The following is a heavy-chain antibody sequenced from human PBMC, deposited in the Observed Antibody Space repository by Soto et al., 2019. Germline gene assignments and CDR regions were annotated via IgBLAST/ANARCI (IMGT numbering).Heavy chain of an antibody. J-gene: IGHJ5*02. Sequence: QVQLVESGGGVVQPGRSLRLSCAASGFTFSSYGMHWVRQAPGKGLEWVAVIWYDGSNKYYADSVKGRFTISRDNSKNXLYLQMNSLRAEDTAVYYCARGSSGWVDSSDWFDPWGQGTLVTVSS. CDR2: IWYDGSNK. V-gene: IGHV3-33*01. CDR1: GFTFSSYG. D-gene: IGHD6-19*01. CDR3: ARGSSGWVDSSDWFDP.